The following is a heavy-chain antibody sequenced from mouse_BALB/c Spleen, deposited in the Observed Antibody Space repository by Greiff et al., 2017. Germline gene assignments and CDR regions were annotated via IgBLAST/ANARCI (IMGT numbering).Heavy chain of an antibody. CDR1: GFSLTSYG. J-gene: IGHJ4*01. V-gene: IGHV2-2*02. D-gene: IGHD2-14*01. Sequence: VHLVESGPGLVQPSQSLSITCTVSGFSLTSYGVHWVRQSPGKGLEWLGVIWSGGSTDYNAAFISRLSISKDNSKSQVFFKMNSLQANDTAIYYCARTYYRYDYYAMDYWGQGTSVTVSS. CDR2: IWSGGST. CDR3: ARTYYRYDYYAMDY.